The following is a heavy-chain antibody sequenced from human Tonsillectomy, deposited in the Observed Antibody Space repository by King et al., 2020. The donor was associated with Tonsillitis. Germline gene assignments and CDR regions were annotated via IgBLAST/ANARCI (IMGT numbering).Heavy chain of an antibody. Sequence: QLVQSGGGVVQPGRSLRLSCAASGFTFSSYGMHWVRQAPGKGLEWVAVISYDGSNKYHADSVKGRFTISRDNSKNTLYLQMNSLRAEDTAVYYCAKDRRIQLWSTAPYYFDYWGQGTLVTVSS. D-gene: IGHD5-18*01. V-gene: IGHV3-30*18. CDR2: ISYDGSNK. CDR1: GFTFSSYG. J-gene: IGHJ4*02. CDR3: AKDRRIQLWSTAPYYFDY.